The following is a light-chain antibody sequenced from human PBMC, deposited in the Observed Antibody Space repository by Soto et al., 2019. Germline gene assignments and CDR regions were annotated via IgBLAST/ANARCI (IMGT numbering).Light chain of an antibody. V-gene: IGLV2-14*01. CDR1: SSDVGGYNY. CDR3: SSYTSSSTLKV. CDR2: DVS. Sequence: QSALTQPASVSGSPGQSITISFTGTSSDVGGYNYVSWYQQHPGKAPKLMIYDVSNRPSGVSNRFSGSKSGNTASLTISGLQAEDEADYYCSSYTSSSTLKVFGGGTKLTVL. J-gene: IGLJ3*02.